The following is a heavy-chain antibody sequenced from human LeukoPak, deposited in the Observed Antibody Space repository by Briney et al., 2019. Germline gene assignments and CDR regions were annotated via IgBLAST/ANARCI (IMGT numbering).Heavy chain of an antibody. Sequence: SETLSLTCSVSGESISSGRYYWSWIRQPAETGLEWIGRIFTSGSTNFNPSLKSRVTMSVDTSKNQFSLKLSSMTAADTAVYYCARDRSYCTRDTCYYNWFDPWGPGTLVTVSS. CDR1: GESISSGRYY. D-gene: IGHD2-15*01. CDR3: ARDRSYCTRDTCYYNWFDP. J-gene: IGHJ5*02. CDR2: IFTSGST. V-gene: IGHV4-61*02.